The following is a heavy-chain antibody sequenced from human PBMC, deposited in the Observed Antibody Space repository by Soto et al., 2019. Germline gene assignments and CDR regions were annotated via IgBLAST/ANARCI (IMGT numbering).Heavy chain of an antibody. CDR2: IRIGGTN. J-gene: IGHJ4*02. CDR1: GFTFSSYA. CDR3: ATRRGARGHFDY. V-gene: IGHV3-23*01. Sequence: GGSLRLSCAASGFTFSSYAMGWVRQGPGKGLEWVAVIRIGGTNHFADPVRGRFDNSRDTSKNTLSLQMHSLTAEDSAVYYCATRRGARGHFDYWGQGALVTVSS. D-gene: IGHD2-15*01.